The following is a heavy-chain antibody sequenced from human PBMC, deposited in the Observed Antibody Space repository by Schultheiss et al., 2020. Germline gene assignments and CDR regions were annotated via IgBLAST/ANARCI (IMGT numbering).Heavy chain of an antibody. D-gene: IGHD2-8*02. J-gene: IGHJ3*01. CDR1: GFTFSSYA. V-gene: IGHV3-23*01. Sequence: GGSLRLSCAASGFTFSSYAMSWVRQAPGKGLEWVSSLTHSGGSMYYADSVKGRFTISRDNSRSILYLQMNSLRAEDTAVYYCANTGGLGFWGQGTMVTVSS. CDR2: LTHSGGSM. CDR3: ANTGGLGF.